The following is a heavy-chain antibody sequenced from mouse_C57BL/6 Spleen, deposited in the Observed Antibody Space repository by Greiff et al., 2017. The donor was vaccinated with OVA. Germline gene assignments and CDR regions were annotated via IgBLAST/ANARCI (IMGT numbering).Heavy chain of an antibody. D-gene: IGHD2-5*01. J-gene: IGHJ1*03. CDR1: GYSITSGYY. CDR2: ISYDGSN. V-gene: IGHV3-6*01. CDR3: ARGYYSNWYFDV. Sequence: EVKLVESGPGLVKPSQSLSLTCSVTGYSITSGYYWNWIRQFPGNKLEWMGYISYDGSNNYNPSLKNRISITRDTSKNQFFLKLNSVTTEDTATYYCARGYYSNWYFDVWGTGTTVTVSS.